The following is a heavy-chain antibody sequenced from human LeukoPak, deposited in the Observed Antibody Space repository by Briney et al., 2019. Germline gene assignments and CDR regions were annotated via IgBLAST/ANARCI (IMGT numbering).Heavy chain of an antibody. J-gene: IGHJ4*02. Sequence: ASVKVSCKASGYTFTDYYIHWVRQAPGQGLEWMGWISTYNGDTNYAQKLQGRVTMSTDTSTSTAYMELRSLRSDDTAVYYCARGSSYGFSMGYWGQGTLVIVSS. V-gene: IGHV1-18*04. D-gene: IGHD5-18*01. CDR2: ISTYNGDT. CDR3: ARGSSYGFSMGY. CDR1: GYTFTDYY.